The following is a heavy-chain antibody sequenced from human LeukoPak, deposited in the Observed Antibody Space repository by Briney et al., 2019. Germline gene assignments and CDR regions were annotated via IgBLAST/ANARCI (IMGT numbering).Heavy chain of an antibody. D-gene: IGHD3-10*01. J-gene: IGHJ4*02. CDR3: ARVLYGSGSYSPYFDY. CDR1: GFTVSSSY. Sequence: GGSLRLSCAASGFTVSSSYMSWVRQAPGKGLEWVSFIYSGGSTYYADSVMDRFTISRDNSKNALYLQMNSLRAEDTAVYYCARVLYGSGSYSPYFDYWGQGTLVTVSS. CDR2: IYSGGST. V-gene: IGHV3-53*01.